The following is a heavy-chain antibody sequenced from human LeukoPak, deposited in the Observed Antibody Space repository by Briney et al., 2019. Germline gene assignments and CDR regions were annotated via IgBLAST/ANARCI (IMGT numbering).Heavy chain of an antibody. J-gene: IGHJ5*02. V-gene: IGHV4-39*01. Sequence: SETLSLTCSVSGDSISSSSYNWVWIRQPPGEGLEWIGSIYYSGSTHYNPSLKSRVSISVDTSKNQFSLKLSSVTAADTAVYYCARYATVSTLKRAYNWCDPWGQGTLVTVSS. CDR1: GDSISSSSYN. CDR2: IYYSGST. CDR3: ARYATVSTLKRAYNWCDP. D-gene: IGHD4-17*01.